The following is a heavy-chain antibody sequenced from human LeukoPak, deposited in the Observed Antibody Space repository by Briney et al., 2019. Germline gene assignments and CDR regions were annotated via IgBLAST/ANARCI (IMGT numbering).Heavy chain of an antibody. CDR3: AREVLGAPTPGAY. Sequence: SETLSLTCALSTVSGSSGNFWSWVRQPPGEGLEWIGEVHKSGRTNYNPSLKTRVTISIDASKNQLSLELTSVTAADTAVYYCAREVLGAPTPGAYWGQGTRVTVSS. D-gene: IGHD1-26*01. CDR1: TVSGSSGNF. CDR2: VHKSGRT. J-gene: IGHJ4*02. V-gene: IGHV4-4*02.